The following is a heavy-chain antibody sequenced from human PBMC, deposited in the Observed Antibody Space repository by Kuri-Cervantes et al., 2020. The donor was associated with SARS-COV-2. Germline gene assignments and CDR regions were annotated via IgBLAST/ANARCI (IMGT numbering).Heavy chain of an antibody. CDR1: GFTFSSYW. J-gene: IGHJ2*01. CDR2: IKQDGSEK. Sequence: GGSLRLSCVASGFTFSSYWMSWVRQAPGKGLEWLANIKQDGSEKYYVDSVKGRLTISRDNAKNSLYLQMNRLRAEDTAVYYCARALGPVLRYWYFDLWGRGTLVTVSS. D-gene: IGHD2/OR15-2a*01. CDR3: ARALGPVLRYWYFDL. V-gene: IGHV3-7*03.